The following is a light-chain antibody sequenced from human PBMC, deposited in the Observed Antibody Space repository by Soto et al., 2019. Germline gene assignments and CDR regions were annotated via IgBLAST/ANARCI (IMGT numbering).Light chain of an antibody. CDR2: GDS. Sequence: QSVLTQPPSVSGAPGQRVTISCTGSSSNIGAGDDVQWYQQLPGTAPKLLIYGDSNRPSGVPDRFSGSKSGTSASLAITGLQAEDEADYYCQSYDSSLRGYWVFGGGTKVTVL. J-gene: IGLJ3*02. V-gene: IGLV1-40*01. CDR3: QSYDSSLRGYWV. CDR1: SSNIGAGDD.